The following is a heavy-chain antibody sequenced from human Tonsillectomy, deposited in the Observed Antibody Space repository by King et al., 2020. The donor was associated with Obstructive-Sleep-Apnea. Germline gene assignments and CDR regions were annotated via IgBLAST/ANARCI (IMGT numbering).Heavy chain of an antibody. J-gene: IGHJ6*02. CDR2: FSLDTDRI. CDR1: GFTSELYA. Sequence: VPLVESGGGLVQPGGSLRLSCVVSGFTSELYAMHWVRQAPGRGLEWVAGFSLDTDRIGYADSVKGRFTVTRDKAKNSLYLQMNSLRPEDTALYYCGKDLIPGGLDVWGQGTTVTVSS. CDR3: GKDLIPGGLDV. D-gene: IGHD2-21*01. V-gene: IGHV3-9*02.